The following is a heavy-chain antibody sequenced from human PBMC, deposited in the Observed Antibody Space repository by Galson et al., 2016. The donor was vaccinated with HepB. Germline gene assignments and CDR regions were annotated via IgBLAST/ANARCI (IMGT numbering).Heavy chain of an antibody. CDR3: ASQELNSYRSGTLYFDL. CDR1: GGSVSSDDYY. J-gene: IGHJ2*01. CDR2: IYYNGRT. Sequence: SETLSLTCTVSGGSVSSDDYYWGWIRQPPGKGLEWMGSIYYNGRTAYNPSLKSRVTISVDTSKNQFSLVVSSVTAADTADYYCASQELNSYRSGTLYFDLWGRGTLVTVSS. V-gene: IGHV4-39*01. D-gene: IGHD1/OR15-1a*01.